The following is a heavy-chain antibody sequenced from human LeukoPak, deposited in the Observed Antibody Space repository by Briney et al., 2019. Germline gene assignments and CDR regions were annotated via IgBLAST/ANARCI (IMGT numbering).Heavy chain of an antibody. CDR2: IIGGAGST. CDR1: GFSFSSHG. D-gene: IGHD2-2*01. J-gene: IGHJ4*02. Sequence: PGGSLRLSSAASGFSFSSHGMSWVRQAPGKGLEWVSGIIGGAGSTYYADSVKGRFTISGDNSKNTLFLQMNSLRAEDTAVYYCAHGAMYQLDYWGQGTLVTVSS. CDR3: AHGAMYQLDY. V-gene: IGHV3-23*01.